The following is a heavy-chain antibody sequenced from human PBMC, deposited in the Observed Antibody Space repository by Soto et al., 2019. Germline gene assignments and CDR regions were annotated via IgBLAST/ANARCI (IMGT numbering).Heavy chain of an antibody. V-gene: IGHV3-9*01. J-gene: IGHJ4*02. Sequence: PGGSLRLSCAASGFTFDDYAMHWVRQAPGKGLEWVSGISWNSGSIGYADSVKGRFTISRDNAKNSLYLQMNSLRAEDTALYYCAKDRYSSSWNFDYWGQGTLVTVSS. CDR1: GFTFDDYA. D-gene: IGHD6-13*01. CDR3: AKDRYSSSWNFDY. CDR2: ISWNSGSI.